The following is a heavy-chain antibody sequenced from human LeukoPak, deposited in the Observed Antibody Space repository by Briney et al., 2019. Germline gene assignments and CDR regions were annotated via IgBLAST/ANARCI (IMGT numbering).Heavy chain of an antibody. D-gene: IGHD2-15*01. CDR1: GYTFTSYG. CDR3: AGDCSGGSCYELTAYYFDY. Sequence: ASVKVSCKASGYTFTSYGISWVRQAPGQGLEWMGWISAYNGNTNYVQKLQGRVTMTTDTSTSTAYMELRSLRSDDTAVYYCAGDCSGGSCYELTAYYFDYWGQGTLVTVSS. CDR2: ISAYNGNT. V-gene: IGHV1-18*01. J-gene: IGHJ4*02.